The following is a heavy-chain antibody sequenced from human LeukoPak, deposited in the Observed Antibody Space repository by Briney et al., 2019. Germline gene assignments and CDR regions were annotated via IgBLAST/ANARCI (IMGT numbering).Heavy chain of an antibody. CDR3: ARDYGGNSDY. CDR1: GFTFSGYW. J-gene: IGHJ4*02. V-gene: IGHV3-7*04. Sequence: GGSLRLSCAASGFTFSGYWMSWVRQAPGKGLEWVANIKQDGSEKYYVDSVKGRFTISRDNTKNSLYLQMTSLRAEDTAVYYCARDYGGNSDYWGQGTLVTVSS. CDR2: IKQDGSEK. D-gene: IGHD4-23*01.